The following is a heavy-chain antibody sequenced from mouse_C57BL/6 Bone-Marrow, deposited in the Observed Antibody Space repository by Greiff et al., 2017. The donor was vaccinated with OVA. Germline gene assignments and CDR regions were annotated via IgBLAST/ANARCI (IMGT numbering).Heavy chain of an antibody. CDR2: IHPNSGST. CDR3: ARGGGYYGSSFAMDY. D-gene: IGHD1-1*01. J-gene: IGHJ4*01. Sequence: QVQLKQPGAELVKPGASVKLSCKASGYTFTSYWMHWVKQRPGQGLEWIGMIHPNSGSTNYNEKFQSKATLTVDKSSSTAYMHLRRLTSEDSAVYYCARGGGYYGSSFAMDYWGQGTSVTVSS. CDR1: GYTFTSYW. V-gene: IGHV1-64*01.